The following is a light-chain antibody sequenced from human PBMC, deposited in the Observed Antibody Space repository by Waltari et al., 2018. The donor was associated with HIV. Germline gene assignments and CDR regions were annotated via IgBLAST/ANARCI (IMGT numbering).Light chain of an antibody. V-gene: IGLV2-23*02. Sequence: QSALTQPASVSASPGQSITIPCTGTNSDVGNYNLVSWYQYHPGYAPKLMIYDVIKRPSGVSHRFSGSKSGDTASLTISGLQAEDEADYYCCSYAAGNTYVFGGGTKLTVL. CDR3: CSYAAGNTYV. CDR1: NSDVGNYNL. J-gene: IGLJ2*01. CDR2: DVI.